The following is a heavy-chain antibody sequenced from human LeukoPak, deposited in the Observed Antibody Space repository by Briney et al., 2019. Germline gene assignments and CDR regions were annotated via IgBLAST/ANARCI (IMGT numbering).Heavy chain of an antibody. CDR1: GFTFSSYA. Sequence: GGSLRLSRAASGFTFSSYAMSWVRQAPGKGLEWGSAISGSGGSTYYADSVKGRFTISRDNSKNTLYLQMNSLRAEDTAVYYCAKNRGPLDSYGFFDYWGQGTLVTVSS. CDR3: AKNRGPLDSYGFFDY. D-gene: IGHD5-18*01. CDR2: ISGSGGST. J-gene: IGHJ4*02. V-gene: IGHV3-23*01.